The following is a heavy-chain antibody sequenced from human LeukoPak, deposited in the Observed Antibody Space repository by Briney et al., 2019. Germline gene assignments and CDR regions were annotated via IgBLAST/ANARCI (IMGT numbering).Heavy chain of an antibody. D-gene: IGHD6-6*01. J-gene: IGHJ4*02. Sequence: GGSLRLSCAASGFTFSSYAMSWVRQAPGKGLEWVSAISGSGGSTYYADSVKGRFTISRGNSKNTLYLQMNSLRAEDTAVYYCAKTISVARYCFDYWGQGTLVTVSS. V-gene: IGHV3-23*01. CDR3: AKTISVARYCFDY. CDR1: GFTFSSYA. CDR2: ISGSGGST.